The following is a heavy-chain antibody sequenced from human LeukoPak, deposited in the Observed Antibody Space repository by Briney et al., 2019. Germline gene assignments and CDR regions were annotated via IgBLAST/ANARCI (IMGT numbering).Heavy chain of an antibody. J-gene: IGHJ4*02. CDR2: IKQDGSEK. CDR1: GFTFSSYW. D-gene: IGHD3-10*01. Sequence: PGGSLRLSCAASGFTFSSYWMSWVRQAPGKGLEWVANIKQDGSEKYYVDSVKGRFTISRDNAKNSLYLQMNSLRAEDTAVYYCARQPRRGITMVRGVLDYWGQGTLVTVSS. V-gene: IGHV3-7*01. CDR3: ARQPRRGITMVRGVLDY.